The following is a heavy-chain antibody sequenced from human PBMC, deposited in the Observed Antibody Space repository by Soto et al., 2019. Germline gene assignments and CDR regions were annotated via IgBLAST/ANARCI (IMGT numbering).Heavy chain of an antibody. D-gene: IGHD3-22*01. CDR2: ISGSGGST. CDR1: GFTFSSYA. CDR3: AKGRLVTYYYDSSGYYFDY. Sequence: PGGSLRLSCAASGFTFSSYAMSWVRQAPGKGLEWVSAISGSGGSTYYADSVKGRFTISRDNSKNTLYLQMNSLRAEDTAVYYCAKGRLVTYYYDSSGYYFDYWGQGTLVTASS. V-gene: IGHV3-23*01. J-gene: IGHJ4*02.